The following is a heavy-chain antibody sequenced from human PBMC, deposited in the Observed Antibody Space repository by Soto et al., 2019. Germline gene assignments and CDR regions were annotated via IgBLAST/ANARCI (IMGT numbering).Heavy chain of an antibody. CDR2: ISYDGSNK. D-gene: IGHD3-10*01. Sequence: QVQLVESGGGVVQPGRSLRLSCAASGFTFSSYAMQWVRQAPGKGLEWVAVISYDGSNKYYADSVKGRFTISRDNSTNTLYLQMNSLRAEDTAVYYCARPDYGSGSYPDYLCQGTLVTVSS. CDR3: ARPDYGSGSYPDY. V-gene: IGHV3-30-3*01. J-gene: IGHJ4*02. CDR1: GFTFSSYA.